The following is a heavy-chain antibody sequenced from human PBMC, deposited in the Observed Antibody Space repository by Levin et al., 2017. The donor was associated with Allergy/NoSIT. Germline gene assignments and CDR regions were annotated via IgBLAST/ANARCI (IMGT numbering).Heavy chain of an antibody. Sequence: SQTLSLTCAVSGGSISSSNWWSWVRQPPGKGLEWIGEIYHSGSINYNPSLESRVTISLDKSKNQFSLNLDSVTAADTAVYYCASSDCTSGTCYSYFDSWGQGTLVTVSS. J-gene: IGHJ4*02. CDR3: ASSDCTSGTCYSYFDS. D-gene: IGHD2-15*01. CDR2: IYHSGSI. V-gene: IGHV4-4*02. CDR1: GGSISSSNW.